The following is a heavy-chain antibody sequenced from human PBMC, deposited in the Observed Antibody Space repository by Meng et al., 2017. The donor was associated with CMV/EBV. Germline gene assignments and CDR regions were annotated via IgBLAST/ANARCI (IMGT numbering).Heavy chain of an antibody. J-gene: IGHJ4*02. V-gene: IGHV3-7*01. CDR2: IKQDGSEK. Sequence: GESLKISCSSSTFTLSNHDMNWVRQAPGKGLEWVANIKQDGSEKYYVDSVKGRFTISRDNGKNSVYLQMNSLRAEDTAVYYCARDSGRMNYWGQGTLVTVSS. D-gene: IGHD2-8*01. CDR1: TFTLSNHD. CDR3: ARDSGRMNY.